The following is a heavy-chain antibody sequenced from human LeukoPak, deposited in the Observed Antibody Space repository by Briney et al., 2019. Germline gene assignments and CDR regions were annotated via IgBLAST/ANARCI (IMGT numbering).Heavy chain of an antibody. CDR1: GGSISSGSYY. CDR3: ARGYYDSSGSGYFDY. J-gene: IGHJ4*02. D-gene: IGHD3-22*01. CDR2: IYTSGST. Sequence: SETLSLTCTVSGGSISSGSYYWSWIRQPAGKGLEWIGRIYTSGSTNYNPSLKSRVTISVDTSKNQFSLKLSSVRAADTAVYYSARGYYDSSGSGYFDYWGQGTLVTVSS. V-gene: IGHV4-61*02.